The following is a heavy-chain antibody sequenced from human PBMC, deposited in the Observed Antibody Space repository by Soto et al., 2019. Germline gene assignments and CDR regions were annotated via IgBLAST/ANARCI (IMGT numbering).Heavy chain of an antibody. CDR2: IYYSGST. CDR3: ARPMSFGGAFYWFHP. D-gene: IGHD2-15*01. CDR1: GGSISSSSYY. J-gene: IGHJ5*02. V-gene: IGHV4-39*01. Sequence: SETLSLTCTVSGGSISSSSYYWGWIRQPPGKGLEWIGSIYYSGSTYYNPSLKSRVTISVDTSKNQFSLKLSSVTAADTAVYYCARPMSFGGAFYWFHPWGPGPLVTVFS.